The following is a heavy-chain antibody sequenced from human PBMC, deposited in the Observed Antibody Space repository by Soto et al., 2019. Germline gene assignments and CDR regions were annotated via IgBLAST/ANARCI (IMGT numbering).Heavy chain of an antibody. D-gene: IGHD3-16*01. CDR1: GFSLTTTGVG. Sequence: KESGPSLVKPTQTLTLTCTFSGFSLTTTGVGVVWIRQPPGKALEWLALIYWDDDKHYSPSLRSRLTVTKDTTKNQVVLTLTHVDTADTGTYFCAHVGGLEHWRSRLDHWGQGTLVPVSS. J-gene: IGHJ4*02. CDR2: IYWDDDK. V-gene: IGHV2-5*02. CDR3: AHVGGLEHWRSRLDH.